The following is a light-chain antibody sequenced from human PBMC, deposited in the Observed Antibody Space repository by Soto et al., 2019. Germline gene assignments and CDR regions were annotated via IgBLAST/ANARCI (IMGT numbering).Light chain of an antibody. J-gene: IGKJ1*01. Sequence: EIVLTQSPGTLSLSPGERATLSCRASQSVSSSYLAWYQQKPGQAPRLLIYGASSRATGIPDRFSGSGSGKDFTLNIRRLEPEDLAVYYCQQYGSSPPWTFGLVNKVEIK. CDR2: GAS. CDR3: QQYGSSPPWT. CDR1: QSVSSSY. V-gene: IGKV3-20*01.